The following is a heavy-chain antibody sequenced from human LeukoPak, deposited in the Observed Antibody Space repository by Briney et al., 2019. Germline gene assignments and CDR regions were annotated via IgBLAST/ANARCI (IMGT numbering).Heavy chain of an antibody. V-gene: IGHV4-4*07. CDR1: GASITSYH. CDR3: ARDQEHCSGTSCYPYWYDS. Sequence: SETLSLTCTVSGASITSYHWSWIRQPAGKGLEWVGRMFYSGNTDYNPSLKSRLTMSIDTSKNQFSLKLSSVTAADTAVYFCARDQEHCSGTSCYPYWYDSWGQGNLVTVSS. J-gene: IGHJ5*01. CDR2: MFYSGNT. D-gene: IGHD2-2*01.